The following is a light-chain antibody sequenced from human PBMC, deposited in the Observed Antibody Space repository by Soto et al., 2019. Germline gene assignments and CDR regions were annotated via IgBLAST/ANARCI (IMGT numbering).Light chain of an antibody. V-gene: IGLV2-14*03. CDR1: TSDVGGSNY. CDR3: SSYTSSSTV. Sequence: QSALTQPASVSGSPGQSITISCTGTTSDVGGSNYVSWYQQHPGKAPKLMIYDVSNRPSGVSNRFSGSKSGNTASLTISGLQAEDGADYYCSSYTSSSTVFGGGTKLTVL. J-gene: IGLJ2*01. CDR2: DVS.